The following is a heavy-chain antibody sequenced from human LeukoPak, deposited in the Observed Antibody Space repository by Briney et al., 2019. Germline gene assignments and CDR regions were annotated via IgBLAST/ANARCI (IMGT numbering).Heavy chain of an antibody. D-gene: IGHD3-10*01. CDR3: ASMVRGVTNGLFDY. CDR2: IYSGGST. J-gene: IGHJ4*02. V-gene: IGHV3-53*01. Sequence: PGGSLRLSCAASGFTVSSNYMSWVRQAPGKGLEWVSVIYSGGSTYYADSVKGRFTISRDNSKNTLYLQMNGLRAEDTAVYYCASMVRGVTNGLFDYWGQGTLVTVSS. CDR1: GFTVSSNY.